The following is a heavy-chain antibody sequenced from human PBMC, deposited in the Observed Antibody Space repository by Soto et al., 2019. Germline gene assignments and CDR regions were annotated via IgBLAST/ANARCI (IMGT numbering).Heavy chain of an antibody. V-gene: IGHV2-70*11. CDR2: IDWDDDK. J-gene: IGHJ6*03. CDR1: GFSLITSGMC. Sequence: GSGPTLVNPTQTLTLTFTFSGFSLITSGMCVSWIRQPPGKALEWLARIDWDDDKYYSTSLKTRLTISKDTSKNQVVLTMTNMDPVDTATYYCARAEIILAAAGPVRYYCMDVWGKGTTVTVSS. CDR3: ARAEIILAAAGPVRYYCMDV. D-gene: IGHD6-13*01.